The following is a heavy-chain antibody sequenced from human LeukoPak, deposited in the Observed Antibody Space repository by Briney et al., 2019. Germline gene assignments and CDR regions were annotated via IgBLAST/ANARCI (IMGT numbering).Heavy chain of an antibody. V-gene: IGHV3-66*01. Sequence: PGGSLRLSCAASGFTVSSNYMSWVRQAPGKGLEWVSVIYSGGSTYYADSVKGRFTISRDNSKNTLYLQMNSLRAEDTAVYYCARDMEEYCSGGSCYGFDYWGQGTLVTVSS. D-gene: IGHD2-15*01. CDR1: GFTVSSNY. J-gene: IGHJ4*02. CDR2: IYSGGST. CDR3: ARDMEEYCSGGSCYGFDY.